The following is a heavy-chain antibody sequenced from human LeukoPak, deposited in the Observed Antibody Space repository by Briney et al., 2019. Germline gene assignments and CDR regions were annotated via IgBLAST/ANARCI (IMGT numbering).Heavy chain of an antibody. Sequence: PGGSLRLSCAASGFTFSSYAMSWVRQAPGKGLEWVSSISGSGGSTQYADSVKGRFTISRDNSKNTLYLQMNSLRADDTAMYYCAKCSRAGYASGWCNWIDPWGQGTLVTVSS. D-gene: IGHD6-19*01. CDR3: AKCSRAGYASGWCNWIDP. V-gene: IGHV3-23*01. CDR1: GFTFSSYA. CDR2: ISGSGGST. J-gene: IGHJ5*02.